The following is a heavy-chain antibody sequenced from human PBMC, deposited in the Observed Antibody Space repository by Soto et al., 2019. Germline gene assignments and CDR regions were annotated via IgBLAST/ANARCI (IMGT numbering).Heavy chain of an antibody. CDR3: ARDPHSSGWYLLGY. CDR1: GGTFSSYA. J-gene: IGHJ4*02. D-gene: IGHD6-19*01. V-gene: IGHV1-69*12. Sequence: QVQLVQSGAEVKKPGSSVKVSCKASGGTFSSYAISWVRQAPGQGLEWMGGIIPIFGTANYAQKFQGRVTITADESTSSAYMELSRLRSEDTAVYYCARDPHSSGWYLLGYWGQGTLVTVSS. CDR2: IIPIFGTA.